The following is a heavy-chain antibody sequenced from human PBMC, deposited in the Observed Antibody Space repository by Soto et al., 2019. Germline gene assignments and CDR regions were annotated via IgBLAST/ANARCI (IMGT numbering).Heavy chain of an antibody. V-gene: IGHV3-23*01. CDR3: AKSTKITMIVVVSGFDP. J-gene: IGHJ5*02. CDR1: GFTLSSYA. D-gene: IGHD3-22*01. Sequence: GGSLRLSCAASGFTLSSYAMSWVRQAPGKGLEWVSAISGSGGSTYYADSVKGRFTISRDNSKNTLYLQMNSLRAEDMAVYYCAKSTKITMIVVVSGFDPWGQGTLVTVSS. CDR2: ISGSGGST.